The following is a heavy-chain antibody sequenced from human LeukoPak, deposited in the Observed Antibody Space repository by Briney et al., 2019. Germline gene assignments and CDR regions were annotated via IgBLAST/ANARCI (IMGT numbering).Heavy chain of an antibody. D-gene: IGHD3-10*01. V-gene: IGHV1-18*01. J-gene: IGHJ4*02. CDR1: GYTFTSYG. CDR3: ARDPRVGEYYASGSLEY. CDR2: ISPYNGNT. Sequence: ASVKVSCKASGYTFTSYGISWVRQAPGQGLEWMGWISPYNGNTNYAQKFQGRVTFTTDTSTTTAYMELRSLTSDDTAVYYCARDPRVGEYYASGSLEYWGQGTLVTVSS.